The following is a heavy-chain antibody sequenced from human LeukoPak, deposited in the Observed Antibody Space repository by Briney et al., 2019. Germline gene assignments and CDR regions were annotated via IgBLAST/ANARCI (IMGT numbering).Heavy chain of an antibody. V-gene: IGHV3-23*01. Sequence: GGSLRLSCAASGFTFSSYAMSWVRQAPGKGLEWVSAISGSGGSTYYADSVKGRFTISRDNSKNTLYLQMNSLRAEDTAVYYCAKDGGVQTNNYYYYGMDVWGQGTTVTVSS. CDR3: AKDGGVQTNNYYYYGMDV. CDR2: ISGSGGST. D-gene: IGHD3-16*01. J-gene: IGHJ6*02. CDR1: GFTFSSYA.